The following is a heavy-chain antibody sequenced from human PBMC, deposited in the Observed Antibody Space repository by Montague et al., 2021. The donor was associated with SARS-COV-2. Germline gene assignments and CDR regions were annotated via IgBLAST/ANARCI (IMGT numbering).Heavy chain of an antibody. CDR1: GGSVSRET. Sequence: SETLSLTCAVYGGSVSRETWAWIRQSHGKGLEWIGYLIHAGTANYNPSLKTRVTISVDTAKNHFSLKLTSVTDADTAVYYCTRGAPGDWGQGSVVTVSS. V-gene: IGHV4-34*01. CDR3: TRGAPGD. CDR2: LIHAGTA. J-gene: IGHJ4*02.